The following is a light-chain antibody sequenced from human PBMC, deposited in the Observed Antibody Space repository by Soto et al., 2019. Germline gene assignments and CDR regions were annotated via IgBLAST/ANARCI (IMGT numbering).Light chain of an antibody. CDR1: QSVGTN. CDR3: QQYDKWPKGT. J-gene: IGKJ1*01. V-gene: IGKV3-15*01. Sequence: EVLMTQSPATLSVSPGERATLSCRASQSVGTNVAWYQQRPGQAPRLLIYEASIRDTDLPARFSGSGSGTEFTLTISSLQSEDFAVYYCQQYDKWPKGTSGQGTKVEVK. CDR2: EAS.